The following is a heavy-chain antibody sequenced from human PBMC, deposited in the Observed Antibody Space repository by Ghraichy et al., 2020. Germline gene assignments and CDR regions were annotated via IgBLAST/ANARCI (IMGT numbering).Heavy chain of an antibody. CDR3: YSSGWSSSHYGMDV. CDR1: GFTFDDYA. D-gene: IGHD6-19*01. J-gene: IGHJ6*02. V-gene: IGHV3-9*01. Sequence: LSLTCAASGFTFDDYAMHWVRQAPGKGLEWVSGISWNSGSIGYADSVKGRFTISRDNAKNSLYLQMNSLRAEDTALYYCYSSGWSSSHYGMDVWGQGTTVTVSS. CDR2: ISWNSGSI.